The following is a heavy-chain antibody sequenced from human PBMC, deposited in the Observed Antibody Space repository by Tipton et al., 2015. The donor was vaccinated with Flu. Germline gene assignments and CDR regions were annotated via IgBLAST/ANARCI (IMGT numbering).Heavy chain of an antibody. Sequence: QLVQSGAEVKKPGSSVKVSCKASGGTFSSYAISWMRQAAGQGLEWMGGIIPILGIANYAQKFQGRVTISAEKSTSTAYMELSSLRSEDTAVYYCARDAYCSGGSCHGGVIWFDPWGQGTLVTVSS. V-gene: IGHV1-69*09. CDR3: ARDAYCSGGSCHGGVIWFDP. CDR1: GGTFSSYA. D-gene: IGHD2-15*01. CDR2: IIPILGIA. J-gene: IGHJ5*02.